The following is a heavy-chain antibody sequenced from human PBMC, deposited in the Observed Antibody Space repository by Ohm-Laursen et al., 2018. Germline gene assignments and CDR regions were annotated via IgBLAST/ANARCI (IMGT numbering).Heavy chain of an antibody. D-gene: IGHD6-6*01. CDR1: GLTLSSSW. V-gene: IGHV3-74*01. CDR2: ISGDGFST. CDR3: ARDRIAARRGDFDY. Sequence: SLRLSCSASGLTLSSSWIHWFRQAPGKGLVWVSRISGDGFSTDYADSVKGRFTISRDNAKNSLYLQMNSLRAEDTAVYYCARDRIAARRGDFDYWGQGTLVTVSS. J-gene: IGHJ4*02.